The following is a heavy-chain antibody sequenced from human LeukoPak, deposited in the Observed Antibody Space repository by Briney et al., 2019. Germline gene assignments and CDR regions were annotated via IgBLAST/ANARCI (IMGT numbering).Heavy chain of an antibody. CDR2: MNPKTGNT. J-gene: IGHJ4*02. CDR1: GYTFTSYG. CDR3: TRGLPRDGLVVIAAANEY. Sequence: GASVKVSCKASGYTFTSYGISWVRQAPGQGLEWMGWMNPKTGNTGFSQKFQGRVTITRDTSISTAYMELSRLTSEDTGVYYCTRGLPRDGLVVIAAANEYWGQGSLVTVSS. V-gene: IGHV1-8*03. D-gene: IGHD2-2*01.